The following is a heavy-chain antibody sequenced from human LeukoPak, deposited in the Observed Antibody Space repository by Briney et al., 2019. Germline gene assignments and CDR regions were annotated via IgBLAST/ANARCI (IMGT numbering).Heavy chain of an antibody. D-gene: IGHD3-10*01. V-gene: IGHV4-59*04. CDR3: ARVWFGELLYNGWFDP. J-gene: IGHJ5*02. Sequence: TSETLSLTCTVSGGSISSYYWSWIRQPPGKGLEWIGYIYHSGSTYYNPSLNSRVTISVDRSKNQFSLKLSSVTAADTAVYYCARVWFGELLYNGWFDPWGQGTLVTVSS. CDR2: IYHSGST. CDR1: GGSISSYY.